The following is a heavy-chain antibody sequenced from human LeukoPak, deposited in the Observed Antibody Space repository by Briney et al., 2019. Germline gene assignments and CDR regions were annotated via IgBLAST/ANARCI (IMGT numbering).Heavy chain of an antibody. CDR2: ISGSSTTI. V-gene: IGHV3-48*01. D-gene: IGHD1-26*01. CDR1: GFTFSTYS. Sequence: PGGSLRLSCAASGFTFSTYSMNWVRQAPGKGLEWVSYISGSSTTIYYADSVKGRFTISRDNAKNSLYLQMNSLRAEDTAVYYCARVRIGQENYSGSPRDFDYWGQGTLVTVSS. J-gene: IGHJ4*02. CDR3: ARVRIGQENYSGSPRDFDY.